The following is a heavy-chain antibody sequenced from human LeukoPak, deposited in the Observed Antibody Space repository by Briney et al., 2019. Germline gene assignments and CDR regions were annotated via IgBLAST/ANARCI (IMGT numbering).Heavy chain of an antibody. V-gene: IGHV3-74*01. CDR2: INSDGEST. CDR1: GFTFSSFW. Sequence: GGSLRLSCAASGFTFSSFWAHWVRQAPGKGLVWISRINSDGESTNYADSVKGRFTISRDNAKNTLYLQMNSLRAEDTAVYYCASLGYNSWDAFDSWRRGTLLSVSS. CDR3: ASLGYNSWDAFDS. J-gene: IGHJ4*02. D-gene: IGHD6-13*01.